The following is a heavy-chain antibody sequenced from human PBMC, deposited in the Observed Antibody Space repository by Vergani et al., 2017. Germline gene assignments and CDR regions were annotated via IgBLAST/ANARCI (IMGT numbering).Heavy chain of an antibody. V-gene: IGHV3-9*01. CDR2: ISWNSGSI. D-gene: IGHD6-19*01. Sequence: EVQLVESGGGLVQPGRSLRLSCAASGFTFDDYAMHWVRQAPGKGLGWVSGISWNSGSIGYADSVKGRFTISRDNAKNSPYLQMNSLRAEDTAVYYCARENSSGWYGSLAAFDIWGQGTMVTVSS. J-gene: IGHJ3*02. CDR1: GFTFDDYA. CDR3: ARENSSGWYGSLAAFDI.